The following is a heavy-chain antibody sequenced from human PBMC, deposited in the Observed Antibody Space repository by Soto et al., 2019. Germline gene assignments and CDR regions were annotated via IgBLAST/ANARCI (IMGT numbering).Heavy chain of an antibody. V-gene: IGHV4-39*01. D-gene: IGHD3-3*01. J-gene: IGHJ5*02. CDR3: ARHWRTGYSTVFGVVMGWFDP. CDR2: IYYSVST. Sequence: SESLSLTCTATGDSITSTDYYWGWIRQPPGKGLEWVASIYYSVSTYHNPSLKSRVTISVDTSKNQFSLKVTSVTAADTAVYYCARHWRTGYSTVFGVVMGWFDPWGQGTLVTVSS. CDR1: GDSITSTDYY.